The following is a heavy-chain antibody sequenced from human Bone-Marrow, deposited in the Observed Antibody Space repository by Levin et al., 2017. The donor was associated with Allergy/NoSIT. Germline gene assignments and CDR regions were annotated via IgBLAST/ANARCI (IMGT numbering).Heavy chain of an antibody. CDR2: IYYTGTK. Sequence: ASETLSLTCTVSGGSISNGGYYWSWLRQLPGKGLEWIGYIYYTGTKNYNPSLKSRLSISVDRSRNQFSLRLTSVTAADSAVYYCATERGATVNYYYYYYMDVWGKGTTVTVSS. D-gene: IGHD1-1*01. V-gene: IGHV4-31*03. J-gene: IGHJ6*03. CDR1: GGSISNGGYY. CDR3: ATERGATVNYYYYYYMDV.